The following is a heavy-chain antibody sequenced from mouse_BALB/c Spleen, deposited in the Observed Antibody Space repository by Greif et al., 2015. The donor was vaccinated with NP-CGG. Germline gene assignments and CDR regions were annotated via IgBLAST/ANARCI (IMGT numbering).Heavy chain of an antibody. CDR1: GFTFSSYA. V-gene: IGHV5-9-3*01. J-gene: IGHJ3*01. CDR3: ARHETTTWFAY. D-gene: IGHD2-12*01. Sequence: DVKLVESGGGLVKPGGSLKLSCAASGFTFSSYAMSWVRQTPEKRLEWVATISSGGSYTYYPDSVKGRFTISRDNAKNTLYLQMSSLRSEDTAMYYCARHETTTWFAYWGQGTLVTVSA. CDR2: ISSGGSYT.